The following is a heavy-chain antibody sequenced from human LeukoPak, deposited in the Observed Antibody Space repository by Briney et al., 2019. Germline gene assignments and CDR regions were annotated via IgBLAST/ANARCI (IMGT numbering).Heavy chain of an antibody. D-gene: IGHD3-16*01. J-gene: IGHJ6*02. CDR1: GFTFSGYA. V-gene: IGHV3-23*05. CDR2: IFASGSTT. Sequence: GGSLRLSCAASGFTFSGYAMNWVRQAPGKGLEWVSLIFASGSTTKYADSVKGRFTISRDNSKNTLYLQMNSLRAEDTAVYYCAKSGGVTTYYYYYGMDVWGQGTTVTVSS. CDR3: AKSGGVTTYYYYYGMDV.